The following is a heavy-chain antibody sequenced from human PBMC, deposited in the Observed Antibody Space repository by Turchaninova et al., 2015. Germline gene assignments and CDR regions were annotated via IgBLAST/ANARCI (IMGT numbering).Heavy chain of an antibody. CDR1: GGSISISNC. V-gene: IGHV4-4*02. D-gene: IGHD2-15*01. Sequence: QVPLPESGPVLVKPSGTLSLSCAGSGGSISISNCGSWVRQPPGKGLEWIGEIYHSGSTNYNPSLKSRVTISVDKSKNQFSLKLSSVTAADTAVYYCARVSGGGWDGMDVWGQGTTVTVSS. CDR3: ARVSGGGWDGMDV. J-gene: IGHJ6*02. CDR2: IYHSGST.